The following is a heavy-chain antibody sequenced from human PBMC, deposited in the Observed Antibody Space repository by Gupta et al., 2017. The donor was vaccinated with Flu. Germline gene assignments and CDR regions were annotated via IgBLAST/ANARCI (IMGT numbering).Heavy chain of an antibody. CDR1: GFSFSSYR. J-gene: IGHJ4*02. V-gene: IGHV3-21*01. CDR3: AREGGDTLDS. Sequence: EVQLVESGGGLVKPGGSLRLSCSASGFSFSSYRMHWVRQAPGKGLEWVSCISHNSGYMEDAVSANGRFTVSRVYEKRSLYPPRNGPMAGETAVYDCAREGGDTLDSWGQGTLVTVSS. CDR2: ISHNSGYM. D-gene: IGHD2-2*02.